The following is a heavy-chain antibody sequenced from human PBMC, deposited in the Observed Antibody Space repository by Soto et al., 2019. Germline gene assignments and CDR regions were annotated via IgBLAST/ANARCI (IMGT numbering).Heavy chain of an antibody. J-gene: IGHJ4*02. CDR3: ARNAYCGGDCYPGRTTFDY. CDR2: IYYSGST. V-gene: IGHV4-61*01. Sequence: SETLSLTCTVSGGSVSSGSYYWSWIRQPPGKGLEWIGYIYYSGSTNYNPSLKSRVTIPVDTSKNQFSLKLSSVTAADTAVYYCARNAYCGGDCYPGRTTFDYWGQGTLVTVSS. D-gene: IGHD2-21*02. CDR1: GGSVSSGSYY.